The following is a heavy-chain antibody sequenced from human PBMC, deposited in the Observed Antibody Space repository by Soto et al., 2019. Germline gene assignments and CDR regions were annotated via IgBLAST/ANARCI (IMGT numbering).Heavy chain of an antibody. D-gene: IGHD3-3*01. CDR3: ARGIRDFWSGYSPAPYYYYGMDG. V-gene: IGHV4-34*01. CDR1: GWSFSGYY. Sequence: SSDTLSLTWAFWGWSFSGYYLSLLRPHPGKGLEWIVEINHSGSTNYNPSLKSRVTISVDTSKNQFSLKLSSVTAADTAVYYCARGIRDFWSGYSPAPYYYYGMDGWGQGTKVTVS. CDR2: INHSGST. J-gene: IGHJ6*02.